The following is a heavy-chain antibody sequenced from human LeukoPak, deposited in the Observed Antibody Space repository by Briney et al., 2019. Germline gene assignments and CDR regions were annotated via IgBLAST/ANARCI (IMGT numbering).Heavy chain of an antibody. Sequence: GGSLRLSCAASGFTFSMYALHWVRQAPGKGLEWVALISYDGSNADYVDSVKGRFTISRDNFKNTLFLQVNSLRAEDTAVYYCTRGQYYYHSGHYLGNFDYWGPGTLVTVSS. D-gene: IGHD3-22*01. CDR1: GFTFSMYA. CDR3: TRGQYYYHSGHYLGNFDY. V-gene: IGHV3-30*01. CDR2: ISYDGSNA. J-gene: IGHJ4*02.